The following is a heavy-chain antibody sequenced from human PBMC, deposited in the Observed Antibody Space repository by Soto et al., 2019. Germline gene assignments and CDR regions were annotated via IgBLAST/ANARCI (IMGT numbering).Heavy chain of an antibody. CDR1: GDSISSGGYY. V-gene: IGHV4-31*03. J-gene: IGHJ4*02. CDR2: IYYRGST. D-gene: IGHD3-22*01. Sequence: PSETLSLTCTVAGDSISSGGYYWSWIRQHPGKGLEWMGYIYYRGSTYYNPSLKSRVTISVDTSKNHFSLKLSSVTAADTAVYYCARGHYYDSSAYIGFEYWGQGTLVTVSS. CDR3: ARGHYYDSSAYIGFEY.